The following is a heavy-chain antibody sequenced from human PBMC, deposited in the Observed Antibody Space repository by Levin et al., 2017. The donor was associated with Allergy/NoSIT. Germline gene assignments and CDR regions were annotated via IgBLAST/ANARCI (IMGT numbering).Heavy chain of an antibody. V-gene: IGHV1-18*01. D-gene: IGHD4-11*01. Sequence: ASVKVSCKASGYTFTSYGISWVRQAPGQGLEWMGWISAYNGNTNYAQKLQGRVTMTTDTSTSTAYMELRSLRSDDTAVYYCARDTFMTTVTTMSQLFGMDVWGQGTTVTVSS. CDR2: ISAYNGNT. CDR3: ARDTFMTTVTTMSQLFGMDV. CDR1: GYTFTSYG. J-gene: IGHJ6*02.